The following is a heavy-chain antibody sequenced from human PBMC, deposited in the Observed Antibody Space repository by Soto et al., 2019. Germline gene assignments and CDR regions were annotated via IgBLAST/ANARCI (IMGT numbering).Heavy chain of an antibody. CDR1: GGSISSNY. V-gene: IGHV4-59*01. J-gene: IGHJ4*02. CDR2: VYNSGST. CDR3: ARYRREAVAGYTLDN. Sequence: SETLSLTCTVSGGSISSNYWTWIRQPPGKGLEWIGYVYNSGSTDYNPSLKSRVTISEDTSKSQFSLKVNSMTAADTAVYYCARYRREAVAGYTLDNWGQGXLVTVSS. D-gene: IGHD6-13*01.